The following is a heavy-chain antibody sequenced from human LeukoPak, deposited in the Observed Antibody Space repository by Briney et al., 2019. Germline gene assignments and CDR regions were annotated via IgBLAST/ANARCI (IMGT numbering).Heavy chain of an antibody. V-gene: IGHV3-7*01. D-gene: IGHD5-24*01. CDR2: IKQDGSEK. Sequence: GGSLRLSCAASGFTFSSYWMSWVRQAPGKGLEWVANIKQDGSEKYYVDSVKGRFTISRDNAKNSLYLQMNSLRAEDTAVYYCARARDGYNWGAFDIWGQGTTVTVSS. CDR1: GFTFSSYW. CDR3: ARARDGYNWGAFDI. J-gene: IGHJ3*02.